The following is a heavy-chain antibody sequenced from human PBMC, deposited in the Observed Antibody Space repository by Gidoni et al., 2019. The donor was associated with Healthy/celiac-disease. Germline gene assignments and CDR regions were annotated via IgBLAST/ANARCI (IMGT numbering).Heavy chain of an antibody. CDR1: GFTFSNYN. V-gene: IGHV3-21*01. CDR3: ARDRVAARGAFDI. J-gene: IGHJ3*02. CDR2: ISSSSNYI. D-gene: IGHD6-6*01. Sequence: EVQLVESGGGLVKPGGSLRLSCAASGFTFSNYNMNWVRQAPGKGLEWFSSISSSSNYIYYADSVKGRFTISRDNAKKSLYLQMNSLRAGDTAVYYCARDRVAARGAFDIWGQGTMVTVSS.